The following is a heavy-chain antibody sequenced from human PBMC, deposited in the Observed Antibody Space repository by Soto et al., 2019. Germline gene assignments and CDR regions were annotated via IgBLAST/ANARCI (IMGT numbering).Heavy chain of an antibody. CDR3: ARGGAGYGDVTGDY. V-gene: IGHV3-11*01. Sequence: PGGSLRLSCAASGFTFSDFYMSWIRQAPGKGLEWVSYISSSGYTTYYADSVKGRFTISRDNGKDSLYLQLNSLRAEDTAVYYCARGGAGYGDVTGDYWGQGTLVTVSS. D-gene: IGHD4-17*01. J-gene: IGHJ4*02. CDR1: GFTFSDFY. CDR2: ISSSGYTT.